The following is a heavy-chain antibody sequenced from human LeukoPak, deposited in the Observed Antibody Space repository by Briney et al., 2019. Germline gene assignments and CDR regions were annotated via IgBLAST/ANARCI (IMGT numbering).Heavy chain of an antibody. CDR2: ISYDGSNR. Sequence: PGGSLRLFCTASGFTFSSYGMHWVRQAPGKGLEWVAVISYDGSNRYYADSVKGRFTISRDNSKNTLYLRMNSLRAEDTAVYYCVVAVGGCWGQGTLVTVSS. J-gene: IGHJ4*02. CDR3: VVAVGGC. D-gene: IGHD5-12*01. V-gene: IGHV3-30*03. CDR1: GFTFSSYG.